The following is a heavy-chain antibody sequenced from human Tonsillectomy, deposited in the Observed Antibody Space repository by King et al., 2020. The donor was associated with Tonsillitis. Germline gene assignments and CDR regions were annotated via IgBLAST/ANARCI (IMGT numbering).Heavy chain of an antibody. Sequence: VQLQQWGAGLLKPSETLSLTCAVYGGSFSGYYWTWIRQSPGKGLEWIGEIYHNGNTNYNPSLKSRVTISVDTSKNQFSLILSSVTAADTAVYYCARAPVRTYGGVFVIPLAFDLWGQGTMVAVSS. D-gene: IGHD3-16*02. CDR1: GGSFSGYY. J-gene: IGHJ3*01. V-gene: IGHV4-34*01. CDR2: IYHNGNT. CDR3: ARAPVRTYGGVFVIPLAFDL.